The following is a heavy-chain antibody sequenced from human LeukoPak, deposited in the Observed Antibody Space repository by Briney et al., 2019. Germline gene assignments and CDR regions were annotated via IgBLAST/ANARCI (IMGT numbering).Heavy chain of an antibody. D-gene: IGHD3-3*01. CDR2: ISAYNGNT. CDR3: ARGTLIWSGYYSPFDY. Sequence: GASVKVSFKASGYTFTSYGISWVRQAPGQGLEWMGWISAYNGNTNYAQKLQGRVTMTTDTSTSTAYMELRSLRSDDTAVYYCARGTLIWSGYYSPFDYWGQGTLVTVSS. CDR1: GYTFTSYG. J-gene: IGHJ4*02. V-gene: IGHV1-18*01.